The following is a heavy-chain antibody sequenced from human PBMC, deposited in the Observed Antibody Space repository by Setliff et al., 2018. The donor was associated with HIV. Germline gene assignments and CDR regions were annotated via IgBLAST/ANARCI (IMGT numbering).Heavy chain of an antibody. D-gene: IGHD4-17*01. J-gene: IGHJ6*03. CDR3: ARGSSPAVTSYYYYYMDV. CDR1: GGSFSGYY. V-gene: IGHV4-34*01. CDR2: INHTGDT. Sequence: SETLSLTCAVYGGSFSGYYWTWIRQSPGKGLEWIGDINHTGDTNYNPSLKSRVTISVDTSKNQFSLKLSSVTAADTAAYYCARGSSPAVTSYYYYYMDVWGKGTTVTVSS.